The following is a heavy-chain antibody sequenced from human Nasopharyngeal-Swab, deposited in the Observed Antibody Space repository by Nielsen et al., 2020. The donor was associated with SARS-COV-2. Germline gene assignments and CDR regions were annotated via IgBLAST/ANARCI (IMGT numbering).Heavy chain of an antibody. CDR3: ARGATILGGHASRMDV. V-gene: IGHV3-48*02. Sequence: GGSLRLSCAASGSTFSSYSMNWVRQAPGKGLEWVSYISSSSSTIYYADSVKGRFTISRDNAKNSLYLQMNSLRDEDTAVYYCARGATILGGHASRMDVWGQGTTVTVSS. D-gene: IGHD3-3*01. CDR2: ISSSSSTI. J-gene: IGHJ6*02. CDR1: GSTFSSYS.